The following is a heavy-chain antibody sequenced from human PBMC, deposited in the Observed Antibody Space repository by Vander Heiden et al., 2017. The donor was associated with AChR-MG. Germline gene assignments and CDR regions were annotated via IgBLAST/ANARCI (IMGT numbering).Heavy chain of an antibody. CDR3: ARGEGIAVAGTYY. J-gene: IGHJ4*02. Sequence: QVQLVQSGAEVKKPGASVKVSCKASGYTFTSYYMHWVRQAPGQGLEWMGIINPSGGSTSYAQKFQGRVTMTRDTSTSTVYMELSRMRSEDTAVYYFARGEGIAVAGTYYWGQGTLVTVSS. D-gene: IGHD6-19*01. CDR1: GYTFTSYY. V-gene: IGHV1-46*03. CDR2: INPSGGST.